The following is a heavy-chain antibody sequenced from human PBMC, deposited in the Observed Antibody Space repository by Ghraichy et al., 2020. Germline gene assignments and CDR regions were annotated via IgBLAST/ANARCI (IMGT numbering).Heavy chain of an antibody. J-gene: IGHJ4*02. CDR3: ARDFGNYDSGTCYNDF. CDR2: INSDGSSP. CDR1: GFTFSNYW. D-gene: IGHD3-10*01. Sequence: LSLTCAASGFTFSNYWMHWVRQAPGKGLVWVSRINSDGSSPNYADSVRGRFTISRDNAKNTLFLQMNSLRVEDTAVYYCARDFGNYDSGTCYNDFWGQGTLVTVSS. V-gene: IGHV3-74*01.